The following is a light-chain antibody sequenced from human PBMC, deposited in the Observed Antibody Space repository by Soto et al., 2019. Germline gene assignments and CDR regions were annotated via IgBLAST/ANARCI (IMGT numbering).Light chain of an antibody. CDR2: GAS. V-gene: IGKV3D-15*01. CDR3: QQYNNWPRT. J-gene: IGKJ1*01. CDR1: QSVNTN. Sequence: EIVMRQSPATLSVSPGERATLSCRASQSVNTNVAWYQQEPGQAPRLLIYGASTRATGIPARFSGSVSGTEFALTISSLQSEDFAVYYCQQYNNWPRTFGQGTKVDIK.